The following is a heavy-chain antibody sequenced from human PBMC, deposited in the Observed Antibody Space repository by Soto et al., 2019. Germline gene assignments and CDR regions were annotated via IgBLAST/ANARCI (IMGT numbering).Heavy chain of an antibody. Sequence: GSLRLSCAASGFTFSSYAMSWVRQAPGKGLEWVSAISGSGGSTYYADSVKGRFTISRDNSKNTLYLQMNSLRAEDTAVYYCAKDLDYYGSGSYANWFDPWGQGTLVTVSS. J-gene: IGHJ5*02. CDR3: AKDLDYYGSGSYANWFDP. CDR1: GFTFSSYA. V-gene: IGHV3-23*01. D-gene: IGHD3-10*01. CDR2: ISGSGGST.